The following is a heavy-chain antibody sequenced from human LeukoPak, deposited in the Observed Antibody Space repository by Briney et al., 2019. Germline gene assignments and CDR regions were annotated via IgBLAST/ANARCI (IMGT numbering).Heavy chain of an antibody. CDR3: AKSRIWELLPADY. Sequence: GGSLRLSCAASGFTFSSYGMHRVRQAPGKGLEWVAVISYDGSNKYYADSVKGRFTISRDNSKNTLYLQMNSLRAEDTAVYYCAKSRIWELLPADYWGQGTLVTVSS. CDR2: ISYDGSNK. D-gene: IGHD1-26*01. J-gene: IGHJ4*02. CDR1: GFTFSSYG. V-gene: IGHV3-30*18.